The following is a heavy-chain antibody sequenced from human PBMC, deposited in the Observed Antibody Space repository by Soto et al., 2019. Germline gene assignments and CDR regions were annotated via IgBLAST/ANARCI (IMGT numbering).Heavy chain of an antibody. CDR1: GFTFSSYA. J-gene: IGHJ4*02. D-gene: IGHD3-22*01. Sequence: RLSCAASGFTFSSYAMHWVRQAPGKGLEWVAVISYDGSNKYYADSVKGRFTISRDNSKNTLYLQMNSLRAEDTAVYYCARDAWDDSSGYYAGNDYWGQGTLVTVSS. CDR2: ISYDGSNK. V-gene: IGHV3-30-3*01. CDR3: ARDAWDDSSGYYAGNDY.